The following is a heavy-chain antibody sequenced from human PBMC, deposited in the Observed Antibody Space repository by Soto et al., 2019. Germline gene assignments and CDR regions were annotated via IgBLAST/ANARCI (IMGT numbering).Heavy chain of an antibody. J-gene: IGHJ4*02. CDR3: ASSYGSGYRAVDS. D-gene: IGHD3-10*01. V-gene: IGHV1-69*02. Sequence: QVQLVQSGAEVKKPGSSVRVSCKASGDTFNFYSINWVRQAPGLGLEWMGRINPILSMSNYAQRFQGRVTMTADKSTRTAYMELSTLSSEDTAMYYCASSYGSGYRAVDSWGQGALVTVSS. CDR2: INPILSMS. CDR1: GDTFNFYS.